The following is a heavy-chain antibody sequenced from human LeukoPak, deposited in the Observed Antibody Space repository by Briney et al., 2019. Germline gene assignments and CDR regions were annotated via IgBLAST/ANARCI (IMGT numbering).Heavy chain of an antibody. D-gene: IGHD4-17*01. CDR2: TYTGGNS. J-gene: IGHJ6*02. V-gene: IGHV3-53*01. CDR3: ARDREPDYGDYWYYYYGMDV. Sequence: GGSLRLSCAASGFTFSSIHMVWVRQAPGKGLEWVSVTYTGGNSYYADSVKGRFIISRDISKNTLYLQMNSLRAEDSALYYCARDREPDYGDYWYYYYGMDVWGQGTTVTVSS. CDR1: GFTFSSIH.